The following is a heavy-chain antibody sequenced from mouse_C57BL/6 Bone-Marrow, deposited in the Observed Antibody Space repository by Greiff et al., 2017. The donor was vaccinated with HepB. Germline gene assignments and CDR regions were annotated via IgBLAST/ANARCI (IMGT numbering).Heavy chain of an antibody. Sequence: VQLQQPGPVLVKPGASVKMSCKASGYTFNDYYMNWVKQSHGKSLEWIGVINPYNGGTSYNQKFKGKATLTVVKSSSTAYMKLNSLTSEDSAVYYCARRVYSPYFAYWGQGATLTVSS. J-gene: IGHJ2*01. CDR1: GYTFNDYY. CDR2: INPYNGGT. CDR3: ARRVYSPYFAY. V-gene: IGHV1-19*01. D-gene: IGHD2-1*01.